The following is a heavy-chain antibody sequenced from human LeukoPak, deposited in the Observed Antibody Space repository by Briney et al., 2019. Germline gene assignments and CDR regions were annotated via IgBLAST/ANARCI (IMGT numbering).Heavy chain of an antibody. CDR2: ITSSGTHI. J-gene: IGHJ4*02. Sequence: GGSLRLSCAASGFTFSSFNMNWVRQAPGKAMEWVSSITSSGTHIFYADSVRGRFTISRDNAKNTLYLQMNSLRAEDTAVYYCVRDPRFSENFDYWGQGALVTVSS. D-gene: IGHD6-25*01. CDR3: VRDPRFSENFDY. V-gene: IGHV3-21*01. CDR1: GFTFSSFN.